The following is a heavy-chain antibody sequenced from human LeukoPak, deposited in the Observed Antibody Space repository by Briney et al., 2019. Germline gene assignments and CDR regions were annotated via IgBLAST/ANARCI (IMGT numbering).Heavy chain of an antibody. V-gene: IGHV1-8*01. D-gene: IGHD2-8*01. J-gene: IGHJ3*02. Sequence: ASVKVSCKASGYTFTSYDINWVRQATGQGLEWMGWMIPNSGNTGYAQKFQGRVTMTRDTSISTAYMELSSLRADNTAVHYCARRMAVHDAFDIWGQGTMVTVSS. CDR1: GYTFTSYD. CDR3: ARRMAVHDAFDI. CDR2: MIPNSGNT.